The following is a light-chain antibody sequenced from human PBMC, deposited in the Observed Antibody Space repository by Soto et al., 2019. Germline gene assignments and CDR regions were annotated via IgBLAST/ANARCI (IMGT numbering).Light chain of an antibody. Sequence: IGMTQSPATLSVSPGERATLSCRASQSVSSNSAWYQQKPGQAPRLLIYGASPRATGIPARLSGSGSGTEFTLTISSLQSEDFAVYYCKQYNNWPPWTFGQGTKVEIK. V-gene: IGKV3-15*01. CDR1: QSVSSN. J-gene: IGKJ1*01. CDR3: KQYNNWPPWT. CDR2: GAS.